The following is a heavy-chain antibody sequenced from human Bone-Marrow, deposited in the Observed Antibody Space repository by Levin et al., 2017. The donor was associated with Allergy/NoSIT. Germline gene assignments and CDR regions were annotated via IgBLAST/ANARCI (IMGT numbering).Heavy chain of an antibody. J-gene: IGHJ4*02. CDR1: GFTFMNYA. D-gene: IGHD4-17*01. CDR2: ISYDGSNK. V-gene: IGHV3-30-3*01. CDR3: ARDRALYGDYIDS. Sequence: PGGSLRLSCAASGFTFMNYAMHWVRQAPGKGLEWVAVISYDGSNKYYADSVKGRFTISRDTSKNTLDLQMNTLRVEDTAVYYCARDRALYGDYIDSWGQGTLVTVSS.